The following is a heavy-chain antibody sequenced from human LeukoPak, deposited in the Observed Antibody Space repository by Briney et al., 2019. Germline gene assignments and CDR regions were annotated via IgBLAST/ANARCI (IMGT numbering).Heavy chain of an antibody. CDR1: GFTFSSYG. CDR2: IWYDGSNK. CDR3: ARGAMYYDFWSGYTDY. J-gene: IGHJ4*02. V-gene: IGHV3-33*01. D-gene: IGHD3-3*01. Sequence: SGGSLRLSCAASGFTFSSYGMHWVRQAPGKGLEWVAVIWYDGSNKYYADSVKGRFTISRDNSKNTLYLQMNSLRAEDTAVYYCARGAMYYDFWSGYTDYWGQGTLVTVSS.